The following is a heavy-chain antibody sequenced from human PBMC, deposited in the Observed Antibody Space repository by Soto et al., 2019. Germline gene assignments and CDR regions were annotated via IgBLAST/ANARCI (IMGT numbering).Heavy chain of an antibody. CDR3: ARDKAYSGSYYIHYYYGMDV. J-gene: IGHJ6*02. V-gene: IGHV1-18*01. CDR1: GYTFTSYG. D-gene: IGHD1-26*01. CDR2: ISAYNGNT. Sequence: QVQLVQSGAEVKKPGASVKVSCKASGYTFTSYGISWVRQAPGQGLEWMGWISAYNGNTNYAQKLQGRVTMTTDTSTSTAYMERRSLRSDDTAVYYCARDKAYSGSYYIHYYYGMDVWGQGTTVTVSS.